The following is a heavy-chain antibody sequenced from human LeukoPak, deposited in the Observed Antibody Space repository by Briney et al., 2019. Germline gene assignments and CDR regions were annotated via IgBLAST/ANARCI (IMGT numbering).Heavy chain of an antibody. CDR1: GGSISSYY. V-gene: IGHV4-59*12. CDR3: ARERAPAYNFYMDV. D-gene: IGHD3/OR15-3a*01. J-gene: IGHJ6*03. CDR2: IYYSGST. Sequence: SETLSLTCTVPGGSISSYYWSWIRQPPGKGLEWIGYIYYSGSTNYNPSLKSRVSMSFDTAKNQFFLKVTSVTAADTAVYFCARERAPAYNFYMDVWGKGTKVTVSS.